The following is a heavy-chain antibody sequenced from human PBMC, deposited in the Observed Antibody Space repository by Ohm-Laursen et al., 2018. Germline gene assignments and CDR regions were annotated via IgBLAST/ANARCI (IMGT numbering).Heavy chain of an antibody. CDR3: ARPVVPAAIRRGFDWFDP. J-gene: IGHJ5*02. Sequence: GSSVKVSCKASGYTFTGYYLHWVRQAPGQGLEWMGWIKSNSGDTKYAQKFQGRVTMTRDTSISTAYMELSRLRSDDTAVYYCARPVVPAAIRRGFDWFDPWGQGTLVTVSS. CDR2: IKSNSGDT. V-gene: IGHV1-2*02. D-gene: IGHD2-2*02. CDR1: GYTFTGYY.